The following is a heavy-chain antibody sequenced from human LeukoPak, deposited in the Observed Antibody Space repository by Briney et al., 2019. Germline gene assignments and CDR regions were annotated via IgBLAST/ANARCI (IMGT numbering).Heavy chain of an antibody. CDR1: GFSFSVCA. Sequence: PGGSLRLSCAASGFSFSVCAMHWVRQAPGKGLEWVAPISYDGNNKHYTDSVEGRFTISRDNSKNTLYLQMNTLRVEDTAMYYCVRGVTIYDSSGYFDYWGQGTLVTVSS. D-gene: IGHD3-22*01. CDR3: VRGVTIYDSSGYFDY. CDR2: ISYDGNNK. V-gene: IGHV3-30-3*01. J-gene: IGHJ4*02.